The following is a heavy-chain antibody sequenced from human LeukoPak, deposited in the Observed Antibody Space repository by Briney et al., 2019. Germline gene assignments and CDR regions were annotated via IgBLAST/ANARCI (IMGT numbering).Heavy chain of an antibody. J-gene: IGHJ5*02. CDR2: ISGSGGST. Sequence: GGSLTLSCAASGCTFSSYAMSWVRQAPGKGLEWVSAISGSGGSTYYADSVKGRFTISRDNSKNTLYLQMNSLRAEDTAVYYCAKNQQLVEYNWFDPWGQGTLVTVSS. D-gene: IGHD6-13*01. V-gene: IGHV3-23*01. CDR1: GCTFSSYA. CDR3: AKNQQLVEYNWFDP.